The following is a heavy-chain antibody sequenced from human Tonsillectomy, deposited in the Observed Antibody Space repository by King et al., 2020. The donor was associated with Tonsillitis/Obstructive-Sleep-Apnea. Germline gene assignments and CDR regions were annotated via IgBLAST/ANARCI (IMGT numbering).Heavy chain of an antibody. CDR2: INPNSGGT. V-gene: IGHV1-2*06. CDR3: ARDSCSGSCYRTYYFDY. CDR1: GYTFTGYY. D-gene: IGHD2-15*01. J-gene: IGHJ4*02. Sequence: VQLVESGAEVKKPGASVKVSCKASGYTFTGYYMHWVRQAPGQWLEWMGRINPNSGGTNYAQKFQGRVTMTRDTSISTAYMELSRLRSDDTAVYYCARDSCSGSCYRTYYFDYWGQGTLVTVSS.